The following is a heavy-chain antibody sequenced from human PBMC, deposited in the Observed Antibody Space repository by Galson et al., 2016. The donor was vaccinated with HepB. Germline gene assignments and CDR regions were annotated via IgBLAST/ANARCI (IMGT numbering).Heavy chain of an antibody. V-gene: IGHV3-30*18. CDR3: AKDIRSYGLFGRFDY. CDR2: ISYDGSNK. J-gene: IGHJ4*02. Sequence: SLRLSCAVSGFTFSSYGMHWVRQAPGKGLEWVAVISYDGSNKYYADSVKGRFTISRDNSKNTLYLQMNSLRAEDTAVYYCAKDIRSYGLFGRFDYWGQGTLVTVSS. CDR1: GFTFSSYG. D-gene: IGHD5-18*01.